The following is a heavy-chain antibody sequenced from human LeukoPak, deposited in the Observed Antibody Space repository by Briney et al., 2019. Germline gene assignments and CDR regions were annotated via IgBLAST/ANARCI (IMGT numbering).Heavy chain of an antibody. D-gene: IGHD2-2*01. CDR1: GYTFTSYD. CDR2: MNPNSGNT. CDR3: ARVPLGYCSSTSCYSNFDY. V-gene: IGHV1-8*03. J-gene: IGHJ4*02. Sequence: GASVKVSCKASGYTFTSYDINWVRQATGQGLEWMGWMNPNSGNTGYAQKFQGRVTITRNTSISTAYMELSSLRSEDTAVYYCARVPLGYCSSTSCYSNFDYWGQGTLVTVSS.